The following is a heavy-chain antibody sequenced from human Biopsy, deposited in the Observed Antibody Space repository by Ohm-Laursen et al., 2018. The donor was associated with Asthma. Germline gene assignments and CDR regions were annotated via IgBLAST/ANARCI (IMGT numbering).Heavy chain of an antibody. J-gene: IGHJ4*02. Sequence: SLRLSCAASGFTFSTSCMTWVRQAPGKGLECVANIKEDGSEKNYVDSVKGRFTISRDNGKNSLYLQMNSLRAEDTAVYYCARDVDLRSVYWGQGTLVTVSS. CDR1: GFTFSTSC. CDR3: ARDVDLRSVY. D-gene: IGHD2-15*01. V-gene: IGHV3-7*05. CDR2: IKEDGSEK.